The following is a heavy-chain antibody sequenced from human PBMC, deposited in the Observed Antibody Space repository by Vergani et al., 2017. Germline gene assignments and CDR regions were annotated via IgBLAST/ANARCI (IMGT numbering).Heavy chain of an antibody. J-gene: IGHJ4*02. Sequence: QVQLQQSGPGLVQPSPTLSLTCAISGDSVSSNSAAWNWIRQSPSRGLEGLGRTYYGSKWYNDYAVSVKSRITINPDTSKNQFSLQLNSVTPEDTAVYYCVVLRLGEVSLPGYYFDYWGQGTLVTVS. CDR2: TYYGSKWYN. CDR1: GDSVSSNSAA. D-gene: IGHD3-16*02. V-gene: IGHV6-1*01. CDR3: VVLRLGEVSLPGYYFDY.